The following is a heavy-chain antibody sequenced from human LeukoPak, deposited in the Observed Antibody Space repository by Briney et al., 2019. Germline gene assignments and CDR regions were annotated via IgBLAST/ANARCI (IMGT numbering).Heavy chain of an antibody. CDR3: ARGGSYAFSHYYYGMDV. Sequence: GRSLRLSCAASGFTLSTCGMHWVRQAPGKGLEWVAVISYDGSNKYYADSVKGRFTISRDNSKNTLYLQMNSLRAEDTAVYYCARGGSYAFSHYYYGMDVWGQGTTVTVSS. V-gene: IGHV3-30*03. CDR2: ISYDGSNK. D-gene: IGHD1-26*01. CDR1: GFTLSTCG. J-gene: IGHJ6*02.